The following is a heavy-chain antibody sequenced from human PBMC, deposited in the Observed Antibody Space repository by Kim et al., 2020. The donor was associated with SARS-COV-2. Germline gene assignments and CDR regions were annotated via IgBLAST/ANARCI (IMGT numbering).Heavy chain of an antibody. CDR3: VRVWYRFGGYFDH. D-gene: IGHD3-10*01. CDR2: SRNKANAYTT. V-gene: IGHV3-72*01. Sequence: GGSLRLSCEASEFTFNDHYMDWVRQAPGKGLEWVARSRNKANAYTTEYAETVKGSFAISSGDSKNSLYLQMNSLKTEDTYIYYCVRVWYRFGGYFDHWGQGALVTVSS. CDR1: EFTFNDHY. J-gene: IGHJ4*02.